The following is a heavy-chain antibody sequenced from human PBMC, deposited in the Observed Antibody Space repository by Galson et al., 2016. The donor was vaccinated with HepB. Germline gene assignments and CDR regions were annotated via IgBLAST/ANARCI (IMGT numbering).Heavy chain of an antibody. J-gene: IGHJ4*02. CDR2: IHYDGSQR. Sequence: SLRLSCASSGFRFSSYGMYWVRQAPGKGLEWVAVIHYDGSQRGHADSVKGRFTISRDHSRDTLYLQMKSLRAEDTALYFWARGSLVRGPIKTAFGYWGQGTLVTV. CDR1: GFRFSSYG. V-gene: IGHV3-30*12. D-gene: IGHD3-10*01. CDR3: ARGSLVRGPIKTAFGY.